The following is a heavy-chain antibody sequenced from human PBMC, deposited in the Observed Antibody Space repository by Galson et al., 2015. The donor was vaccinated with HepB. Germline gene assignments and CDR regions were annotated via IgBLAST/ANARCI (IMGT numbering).Heavy chain of an antibody. CDR1: GFTFSSYA. D-gene: IGHD1-26*01. V-gene: IGHV3-23*01. CDR2: ISGSGGST. CDR3: AKARVPRIYIVGATGGYDY. J-gene: IGHJ4*02. Sequence: SLRLSCAASGFTFSSYAMSWVRQAPGKGLEWVSAISGSGGSTYYADSVKGRFTISRDNSKNTLYLQMNSLRAEDTAVYYCAKARVPRIYIVGATGGYDYWGQGTLVTVSS.